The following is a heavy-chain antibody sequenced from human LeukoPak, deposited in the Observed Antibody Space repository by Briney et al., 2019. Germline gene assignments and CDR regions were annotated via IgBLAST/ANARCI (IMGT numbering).Heavy chain of an antibody. J-gene: IGHJ3*02. CDR2: ISGSGDST. D-gene: IGHD3-3*01. V-gene: IGHV3-23*01. CDR3: ARGTVHSSLLYDFWEDAFDI. CDR1: GFTFSAYA. Sequence: GGSLRLSCAASGFTFSAYAMSWVRQAPGKGLEWVSAISGSGDSTYYTNSVKGRFTISRDSSKNTLYLQMNSLRAEDTAVYYCARGTVHSSLLYDFWEDAFDIWGQGTMVTVSS.